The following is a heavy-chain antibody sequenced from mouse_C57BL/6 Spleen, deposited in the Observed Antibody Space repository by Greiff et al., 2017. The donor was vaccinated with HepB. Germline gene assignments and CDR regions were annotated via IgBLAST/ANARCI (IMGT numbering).Heavy chain of an antibody. V-gene: IGHV1-82*01. J-gene: IGHJ4*01. CDR1: GYAFSSSW. D-gene: IGHD2-12*01. CDR3: ARGAYCSLDY. Sequence: VQVVESGPELVKPGASVKISCKASGYAFSSSWMNWVKQRPGKGLEWIGRIYPGDGDTNYNGKFKGKATLTAYKSSSTAYMQLSSLTSEDSAVYFCARGAYCSLDYWGQGTSVTVSS. CDR2: IYPGDGDT.